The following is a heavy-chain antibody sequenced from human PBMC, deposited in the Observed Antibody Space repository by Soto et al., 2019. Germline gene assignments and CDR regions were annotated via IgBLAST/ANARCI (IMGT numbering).Heavy chain of an antibody. CDR1: GYTFINHG. J-gene: IGHJ4*02. CDR2: ISGHNGKT. Sequence: QVKLVQSGGEVKKPGASVKVSCKASGYTFINHGISWVRQAPGQGLEWMGWISGHNGKTNYAQKFQGRVTMTTDTSTSTAFMELRSLRSDDTAVYYCARVSYPLAYFFDSWGQGTLVSVSS. V-gene: IGHV1-18*04. CDR3: ARVSYPLAYFFDS.